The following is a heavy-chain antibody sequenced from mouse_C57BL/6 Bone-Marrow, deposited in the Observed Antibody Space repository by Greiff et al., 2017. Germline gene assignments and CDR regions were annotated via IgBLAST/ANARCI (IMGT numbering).Heavy chain of an antibody. V-gene: IGHV5-6*01. D-gene: IGHD1-1*01. CDR1: GFTFSSYG. CDR2: FSSGGSYT. Sequence: EVQVVESGGDLVKPGGSLKLSCAASGFTFSSYGMSWVRQTPDKRLEWVATFSSGGSYTYYPDSVKGRFTISRDNAKNTLYLQMSSLKSEDTAMYYCARHVYGFDYWGQGTTLTVSS. J-gene: IGHJ2*01. CDR3: ARHVYGFDY.